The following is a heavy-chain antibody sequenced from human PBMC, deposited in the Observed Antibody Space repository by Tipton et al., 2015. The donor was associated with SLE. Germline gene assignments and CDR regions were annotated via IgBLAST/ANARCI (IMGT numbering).Heavy chain of an antibody. V-gene: IGHV4-38-2*01. CDR3: ARVGTSGTAGPTDFDI. CDR1: YYSLTTGYF. J-gene: IGHJ3*02. D-gene: IGHD1-1*01. CDR2: IYHGGTT. Sequence: TLSLTCAVSYYSLTTGYFWGGVRQAPGKGLEWIGSIYHGGTTYHNPSPKSRVSISVDTSKNQFSLKLNSVTAADTGLYYCARVGTSGTAGPTDFDIWGQGTMVTVSS.